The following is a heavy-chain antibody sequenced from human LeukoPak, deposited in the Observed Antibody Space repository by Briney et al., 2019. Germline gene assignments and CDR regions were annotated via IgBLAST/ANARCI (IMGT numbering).Heavy chain of an antibody. J-gene: IGHJ4*02. Sequence: SLKVSCKASGYTFTSYAMHWVRQAPGQRLEWMGWINPNSGGTNYARKFQGRVTMTRDTSISTAYMQLSRLRSDDTAVYYCALIQNYINDFDYWGQGTLVTVSS. V-gene: IGHV1-2*02. CDR2: INPNSGGT. CDR1: GYTFTSYA. CDR3: ALIQNYINDFDY. D-gene: IGHD1-7*01.